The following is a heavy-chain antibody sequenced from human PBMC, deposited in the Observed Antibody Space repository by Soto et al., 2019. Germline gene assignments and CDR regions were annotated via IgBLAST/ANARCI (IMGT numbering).Heavy chain of an antibody. CDR2: IYYSGST. CDR1: GGSISSYY. D-gene: IGHD4-17*01. J-gene: IGHJ4*02. V-gene: IGHV4-39*01. Sequence: SETLSLTCTVSGGSISSYYWGWIRQPPGKGLEWIGTIYYSGSTYYNPSLKSRVTISVDTSKNQFSLKLSSVTAADTAVYYCATQFSVYGDYGRYFDFWGQGTLVTVSS. CDR3: ATQFSVYGDYGRYFDF.